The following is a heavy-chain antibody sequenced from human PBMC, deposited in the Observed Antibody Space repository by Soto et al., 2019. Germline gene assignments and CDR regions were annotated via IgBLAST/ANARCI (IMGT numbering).Heavy chain of an antibody. Sequence: INLKESGPTLMKPTQTLTLTCTFSGFSLNTGGVGVGWVRQPRGKAMEWLALIYWDDDERYRPSLRSRLNITKDTINNQVVLTMTNMDPEDTATYYCVRNWRYYGGDYYYGMDAWGQGTTVTVSS. CDR3: VRNWRYYGGDYYYGMDA. V-gene: IGHV2-5*02. J-gene: IGHJ6*02. CDR2: IYWDDDE. D-gene: IGHD3-10*01. CDR1: GFSLNTGGVG.